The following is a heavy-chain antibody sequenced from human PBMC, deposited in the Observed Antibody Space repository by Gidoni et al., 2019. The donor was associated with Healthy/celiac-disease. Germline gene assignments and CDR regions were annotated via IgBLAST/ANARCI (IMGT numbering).Heavy chain of an antibody. Sequence: QVQLQESGPGLVKPSETLSLTCTVSGYSISSGYYWGWIRQPPGKGREWIGSIYHSGSTYYNPSLKSRVTISVDTSKNQFSLKLSSVTAADTAVYYCARGPYGDYGIVVYFDYWGQGTLVTVSS. CDR2: IYHSGST. V-gene: IGHV4-38-2*02. CDR1: GYSISSGYY. J-gene: IGHJ4*02. D-gene: IGHD4-17*01. CDR3: ARGPYGDYGIVVYFDY.